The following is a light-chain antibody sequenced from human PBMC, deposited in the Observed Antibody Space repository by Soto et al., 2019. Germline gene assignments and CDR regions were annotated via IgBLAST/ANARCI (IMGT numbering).Light chain of an antibody. CDR1: QDISNY. V-gene: IGKV1-27*01. CDR3: QNYNSAPIT. Sequence: DIPMTQSPSSLSASVGDRVTITCRASQDISNYLACFQQTVPNVLIYAASTPQSGVPSRFSGCGSGTDFTLTITGLQPEDVATDYCQNYNSAPITFGQGTRLELK. CDR2: AAS. J-gene: IGKJ5*01.